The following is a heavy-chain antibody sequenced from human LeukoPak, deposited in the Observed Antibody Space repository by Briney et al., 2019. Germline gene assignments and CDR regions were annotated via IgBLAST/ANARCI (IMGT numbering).Heavy chain of an antibody. J-gene: IGHJ4*02. V-gene: IGHV1-18*01. Sequence: ASVKVSCKASGYTFTGYGISWVRQAPGQGLEWMGWISAYNGNTNYAQKLQGRVTMTTDTSTSTAYMELRSLRSDDTAVYYCARDRYGSGSYYNLPYYWGQGTLVTVSS. D-gene: IGHD3-10*01. CDR3: ARDRYGSGSYYNLPYY. CDR1: GYTFTGYG. CDR2: ISAYNGNT.